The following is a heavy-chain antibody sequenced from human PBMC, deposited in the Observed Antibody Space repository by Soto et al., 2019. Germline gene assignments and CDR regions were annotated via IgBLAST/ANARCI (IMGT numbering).Heavy chain of an antibody. Sequence: QVQLVQSGAEVKKPGSSVKVSCKASGGTFSSYAISWVRQAPGQGLEWMGGIIPIFGTANYAQKFQGRVTITSDESTSTAYMELSSLRSEDTAVYYCAREARVGIAAPERFGMDVWGQGTTVTVSS. CDR3: AREARVGIAAPERFGMDV. J-gene: IGHJ6*02. CDR2: IIPIFGTA. D-gene: IGHD6-6*01. V-gene: IGHV1-69*01. CDR1: GGTFSSYA.